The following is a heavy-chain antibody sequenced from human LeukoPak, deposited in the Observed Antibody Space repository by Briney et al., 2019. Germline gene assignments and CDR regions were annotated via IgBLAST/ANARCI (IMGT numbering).Heavy chain of an antibody. D-gene: IGHD2-8*01. Sequence: PSETLFLTCTVSRGSVSSSTYYWSWVRQPPGKGLEWIASIYYTGSTYYNPSLKSRVTISLDMSKNEFFLTMTSVTAADTAVYFCTAEKNGSPHYWGQGTQVTVSS. CDR3: TAEKNGSPHY. V-gene: IGHV4-39*07. CDR1: RGSVSSSTYY. CDR2: IYYTGST. J-gene: IGHJ4*02.